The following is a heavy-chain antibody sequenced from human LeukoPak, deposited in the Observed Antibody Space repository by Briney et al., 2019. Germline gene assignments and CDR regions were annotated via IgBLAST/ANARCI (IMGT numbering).Heavy chain of an antibody. V-gene: IGHV4-30-2*01. CDR3: ATQSGSGRFDY. CDR2: IYHSGST. D-gene: IGHD3-3*01. Sequence: SQTLSLTCAVSGGSISSGGYSWSWIRQPPGKGLEWIGYIYHSGSTYYNPSLKSRVTISVDRSKNQFSLKLSSVTAADTAVYYCATQSGSGRFDYWGQGTLVTVSP. CDR1: GGSISSGGYS. J-gene: IGHJ4*02.